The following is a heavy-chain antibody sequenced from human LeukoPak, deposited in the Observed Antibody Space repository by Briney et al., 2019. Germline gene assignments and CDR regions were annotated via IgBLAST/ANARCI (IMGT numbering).Heavy chain of an antibody. CDR2: IIPIFGTA. Sequence: ASVKVSCKAPGGTFSSYAISWVRQAPGQGLEWMGGIIPIFGTANYAQKFQGRVTITADESTSTAYMELSSLRSEDTAVYYCARDTAMVTGWFDPWGQGTLVTVSS. J-gene: IGHJ5*02. V-gene: IGHV1-69*13. D-gene: IGHD5-18*01. CDR3: ARDTAMVTGWFDP. CDR1: GGTFSSYA.